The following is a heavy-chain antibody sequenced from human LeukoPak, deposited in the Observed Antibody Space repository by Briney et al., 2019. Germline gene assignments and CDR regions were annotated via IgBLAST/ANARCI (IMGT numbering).Heavy chain of an antibody. Sequence: SETLSLTCAVYGGSFSGYYWSWIRQPPGKGLEWIGYIYYSGSTNYNPSLKSRVTISVDTSKNQFSLKLSSVTAADTAVYYCARAPLSYYYDSSGYYRRPYGTLDYWGQGTLVTVSS. CDR2: IYYSGST. V-gene: IGHV4-59*01. CDR1: GGSFSGYY. J-gene: IGHJ4*02. CDR3: ARAPLSYYYDSSGYYRRPYGTLDY. D-gene: IGHD3-22*01.